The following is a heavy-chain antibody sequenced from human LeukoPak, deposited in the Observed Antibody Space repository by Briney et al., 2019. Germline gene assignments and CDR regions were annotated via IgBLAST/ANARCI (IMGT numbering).Heavy chain of an antibody. Sequence: GESLKISCEGSGYSFSNYWMGWVRQMPGKGLEWMGIIYPGDYGTRYSPSFQGLVTISVDKSISTAYLQWSSLKASDTAMYYCAIPPGYCGNDCSFDHWGQGTLVTVSS. CDR2: IYPGDYGT. J-gene: IGHJ4*02. CDR1: GYSFSNYW. D-gene: IGHD2-21*02. CDR3: AIPPGYCGNDCSFDH. V-gene: IGHV5-51*01.